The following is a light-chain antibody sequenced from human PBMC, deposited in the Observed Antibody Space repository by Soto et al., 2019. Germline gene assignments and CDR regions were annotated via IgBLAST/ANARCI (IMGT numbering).Light chain of an antibody. J-gene: IGLJ3*02. CDR3: QSYDSSLSGFWV. V-gene: IGLV1-40*01. CDR1: SSNIGAVYN. Sequence: QAVLTQPPSVSGAPGQRVTISCTGSSSNIGAVYNVHWYQQLPGTAPKLLIYGNSNRPSGVPDRFSGSKSGTSASLAITGLQAEDEADYYCQSYDSSLSGFWVFGGGTKLTVL. CDR2: GNS.